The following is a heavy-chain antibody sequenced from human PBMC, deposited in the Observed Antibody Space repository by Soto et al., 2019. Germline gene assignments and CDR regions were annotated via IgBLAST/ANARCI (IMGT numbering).Heavy chain of an antibody. CDR2: IHYCAST. Sequence: SDTLSLTCTVFGHSIICYYWTSIRQPPGKGLVWLGYIHYCASTNSTPSLNSRVTISVDTSKNQFSLKLSSVTAADTAVYYCARPRIRYYDSSGPNDAFDIWGQGTMVTVS. V-gene: IGHV4-59*12. CDR3: ARPRIRYYDSSGPNDAFDI. CDR1: GHSIICYY. D-gene: IGHD3-22*01. J-gene: IGHJ3*02.